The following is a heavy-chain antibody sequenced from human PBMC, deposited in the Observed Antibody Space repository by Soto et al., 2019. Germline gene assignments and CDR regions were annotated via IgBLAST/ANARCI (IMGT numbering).Heavy chain of an antibody. D-gene: IGHD2-15*01. V-gene: IGHV4-59*02. CDR3: AREPYIGNGGWFDP. CDR1: GDSVTSDY. J-gene: IGHJ5*02. Sequence: SETLSLTCTVSGDSVTSDYWSWIRQPPGKRLEYIGFIYLGGSANYNPSLESRVTLSADTSKNQISLKLSSVTAADTAVYYCAREPYIGNGGWFDPWGQGTLVTVSS. CDR2: IYLGGSA.